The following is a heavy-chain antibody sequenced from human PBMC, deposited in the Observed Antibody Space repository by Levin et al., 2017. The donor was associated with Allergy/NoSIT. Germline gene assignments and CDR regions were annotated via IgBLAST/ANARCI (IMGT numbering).Heavy chain of an antibody. D-gene: IGHD2-15*01. CDR2: IKEDGSEG. CDR3: ASLGSVVTSNGALDY. Sequence: GESLKISCAASGFIFSDYWMTWVRQTPGKGLEWVANIKEDGSEGFYVDSVKGRFTVSRYKAGKSVFLQMNSLRAEDTAVYYCASLGSVVTSNGALDYWGQGALVNVSS. CDR1: GFIFSDYW. J-gene: IGHJ4*02. V-gene: IGHV3-7*01.